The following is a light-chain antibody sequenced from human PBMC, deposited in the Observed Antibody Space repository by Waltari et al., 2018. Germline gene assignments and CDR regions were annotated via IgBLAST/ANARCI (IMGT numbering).Light chain of an antibody. CDR1: ALGTKY. CDR3: QTWDTNTVV. J-gene: IGLJ2*01. Sequence: SFALTQAPSLSVSPGQTATIACSGDALGTKYVCWYQQKPGQSPVLVIFEDEKRPSGIPERFSASNSGNTALLTITGVQALDEAAYYCQTWDTNTVVFGGGTKLTVL. CDR2: EDE. V-gene: IGLV3-1*01.